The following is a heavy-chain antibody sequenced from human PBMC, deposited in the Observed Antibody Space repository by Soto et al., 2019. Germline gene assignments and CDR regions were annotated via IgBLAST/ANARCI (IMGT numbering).Heavy chain of an antibody. V-gene: IGHV4-59*01. CDR2: IYYSGST. Sequence: SETLSLTCTVSGGSISSYYWSWIRQPPGKGLEWIGYIYYSGSTNYNPSLKSRVTISVDTSKNQFSLKLSSVTAADTAVYYCARDRSGISERYFDLWGRGTLVTVSS. D-gene: IGHD1-26*01. CDR3: ARDRSGISERYFDL. CDR1: GGSISSYY. J-gene: IGHJ2*01.